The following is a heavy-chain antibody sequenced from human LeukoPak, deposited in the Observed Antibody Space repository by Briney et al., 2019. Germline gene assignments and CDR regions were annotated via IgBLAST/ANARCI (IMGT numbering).Heavy chain of an antibody. V-gene: IGHV3-48*04. J-gene: IGHJ4*02. CDR3: ARDLTLRVDLPYYFDY. CDR2: IGSSGNPI. CDR1: GFSFSTYS. Sequence: GGSLRLSCAASGFSFSTYSMNWVRQAPGKGLEWVSYIGSSGNPIYYADSMKGRFTISRDNAKNSLYLQMNSLRAEDTAVYFCARDLTLRVDLPYYFDYWGQGTLVTVSS. D-gene: IGHD3-9*01.